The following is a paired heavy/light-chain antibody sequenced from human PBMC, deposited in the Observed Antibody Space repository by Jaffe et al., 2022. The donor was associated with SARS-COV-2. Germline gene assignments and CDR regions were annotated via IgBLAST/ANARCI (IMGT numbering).Light chain of an antibody. J-gene: IGLJ2*01. V-gene: IGLV4-69*01. CDR2: LNSDGSH. CDR1: SGHSSYA. Sequence: QLVLTQSPSASASLGASVRLTCTLSSGHSSYAIAWHQQQPEKGPRYLMKLNSDGSHSKGDGVPDRFSGSSSGAERYLTISSLQSEDEADYYCQTWGTGIQVFGGGTKLTVL. CDR3: QTWGTGIQV.
Heavy chain of an antibody. V-gene: IGHV3-21*01. CDR3: ARAVGTGWDMDM. Sequence: EVHLVESGGGLVKPGGSLRLSCAASGFTFISYTMNWVRQAPGKGLEWVSSITGDSGYIYYADSMKGRFTISRDNARNSLYLQMNSLRAEDTAVYYCARAVGTGWDMDMWGRGTMVTVSS. CDR2: ITGDSGYI. D-gene: IGHD6-19*01. CDR1: GFTFISYT. J-gene: IGHJ3*02.